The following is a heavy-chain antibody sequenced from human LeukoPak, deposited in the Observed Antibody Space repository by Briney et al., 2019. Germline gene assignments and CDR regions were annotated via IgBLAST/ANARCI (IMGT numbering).Heavy chain of an antibody. CDR1: GGTFSSYA. V-gene: IGHV1-69*13. CDR3: ATGRGDFWSGYHDY. D-gene: IGHD3-3*01. Sequence: GASVKVSCKASGGTFSSYAISWVRQAPGQGLERMGGIIPIFGTANYAQKFQGRVTITADESTSTAYMELSSLRSEDTAVYYCATGRGDFWSGYHDYWGQGTLVTVSS. CDR2: IIPIFGTA. J-gene: IGHJ4*02.